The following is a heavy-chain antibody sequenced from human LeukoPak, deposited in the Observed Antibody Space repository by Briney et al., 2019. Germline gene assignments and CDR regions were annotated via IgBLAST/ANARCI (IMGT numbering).Heavy chain of an antibody. Sequence: GGSLRLSCAASGFTFDDYGMSWVRQAPGKGLEWVSGINWNGGSTGYADSVKGRFTISRDNAKNSLYLQMNSLRDEDTALYYCARDLMTTVEGYYFDYWGQGTLVTVSS. D-gene: IGHD4-23*01. J-gene: IGHJ4*02. CDR1: GFTFDDYG. CDR2: INWNGGST. CDR3: ARDLMTTVEGYYFDY. V-gene: IGHV3-20*04.